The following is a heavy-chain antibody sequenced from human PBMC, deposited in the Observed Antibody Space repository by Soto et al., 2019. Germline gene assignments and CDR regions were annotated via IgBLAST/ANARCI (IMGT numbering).Heavy chain of an antibody. CDR1: GGSISRSNW. V-gene: IGHV4-4*02. J-gene: IGHJ3*02. CDR2: IYHSGST. Sequence: SETLSLTCAVSGGSISRSNWWSWVRQPPGKGLEWIGEIYHSGSTNYNPSLKSRVTISVDKSKNQFSLKLSSVTAADTAVYYCARDRXLYYYDSSGYYWDAFDIWGQGTMVTVSS. D-gene: IGHD3-22*01. CDR3: ARDRXLYYYDSSGYYWDAFDI.